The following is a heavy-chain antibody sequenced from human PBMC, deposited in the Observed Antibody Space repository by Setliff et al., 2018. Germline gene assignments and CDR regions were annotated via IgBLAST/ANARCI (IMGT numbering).Heavy chain of an antibody. D-gene: IGHD2-2*01. V-gene: IGHV4-34*01. J-gene: IGHJ3*02. CDR3: ARGRMRGSCSGPSCTYDPFDI. Sequence: KSSETLSLTCAVYGGSFSTYFWSWIRQPPGKGLEWIGEIYHSGSSYYNPSLRSRVTISVDTSKNQFSLILRSVTAADTAVYYCARGRMRGSCSGPSCTYDPFDIWGQGTPVTVSS. CDR1: GGSFSTYF. CDR2: IYHSGSS.